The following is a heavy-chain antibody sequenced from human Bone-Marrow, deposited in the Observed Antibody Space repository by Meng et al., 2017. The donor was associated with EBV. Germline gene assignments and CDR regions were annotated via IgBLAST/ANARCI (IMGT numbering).Heavy chain of an antibody. CDR2: IFYSGST. J-gene: IGHJ5*02. Sequence: QVQLQESGPGLVKPSETLSLTCTVSGDSVSSGIYYWGWIRQPPGKRLEWIGYIFYSGSTNYNPSLKSRVTMSVDTSKNQFSLNLSSVTAADTAVYYCARFPGPFNRFDPWGQGTLVTVSS. V-gene: IGHV4-61*01. CDR1: GDSVSSGIYY. CDR3: ARFPGPFNRFDP.